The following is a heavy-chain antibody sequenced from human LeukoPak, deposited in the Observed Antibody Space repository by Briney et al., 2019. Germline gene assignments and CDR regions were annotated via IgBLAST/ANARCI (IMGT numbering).Heavy chain of an antibody. D-gene: IGHD3-9*01. CDR1: GFTVSDNY. CDR2: IYGGST. Sequence: GGSLRLSCAASGFTVSDNYMTWVRQAPGKGLEWVSIIYGGSTYYADSVKGRFTISRDNSKNTLYLQMNRLRVEDTAVYYCARKEIQIPLRYFDYWGQGSLVTVSS. J-gene: IGHJ4*02. CDR3: ARKEIQIPLRYFDY. V-gene: IGHV3-53*01.